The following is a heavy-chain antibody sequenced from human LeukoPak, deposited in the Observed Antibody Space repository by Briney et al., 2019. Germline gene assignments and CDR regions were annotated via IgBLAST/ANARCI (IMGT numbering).Heavy chain of an antibody. J-gene: IGHJ3*02. D-gene: IGHD4-17*01. CDR3: ARRGAVTYAFDI. V-gene: IGHV3-74*01. CDR2: IKSDGSST. Sequence: GGSLRLSCAASGPTFSNYWMHWVRQAPGKGLVWVSRIKSDGSSTSYADSVKGRFTISRDNAKNTLYLQMNSLRVEDTAVYYCARRGAVTYAFDIWGQGTMVTVSS. CDR1: GPTFSNYW.